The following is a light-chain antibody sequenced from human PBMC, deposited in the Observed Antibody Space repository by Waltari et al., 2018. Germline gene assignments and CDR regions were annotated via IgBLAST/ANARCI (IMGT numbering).Light chain of an antibody. CDR1: SSDIGSYNR. J-gene: IGLJ2*01. CDR2: EVS. Sequence: QSALTQPPSVSGSPGQSVTISCTGTSSDIGSYNRVSWYQQPPGTAPKLMIYEVSNRPSGVPDRFSGSKSCNTASLTISGLQAEDEADYYCISYTASDVVFGGGTKLTVL. V-gene: IGLV2-18*02. CDR3: ISYTASDVV.